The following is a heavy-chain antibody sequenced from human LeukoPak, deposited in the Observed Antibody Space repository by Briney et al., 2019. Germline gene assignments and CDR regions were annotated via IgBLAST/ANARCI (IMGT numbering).Heavy chain of an antibody. D-gene: IGHD3-10*01. Sequence: GGSLRLSCAASGFTFSSYSMSWVRQAPGKGLEWVANIKQDGSEKYYVDSVKGRFTISRDNAKNSLYLQMNSLRAEDTAVYYCARSRGSGWFGESLGYNWFDPWGQGTLVTVSS. J-gene: IGHJ5*02. V-gene: IGHV3-7*01. CDR1: GFTFSSYS. CDR2: IKQDGSEK. CDR3: ARSRGSGWFGESLGYNWFDP.